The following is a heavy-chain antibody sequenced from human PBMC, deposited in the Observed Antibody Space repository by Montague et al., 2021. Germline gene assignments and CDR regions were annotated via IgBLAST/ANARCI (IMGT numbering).Heavy chain of an antibody. D-gene: IGHD2-15*01. V-gene: IGHV4-39*01. CDR1: GGSISSNSYC. CDR3: ARSLYCIGGSCYSGFDP. J-gene: IGHJ5*02. CDR2: TFNTGSS. Sequence: SESLSLTCTVSGGSISSNSYCWAWIRQPPGKGLEYVGTTFNTGSSYYSPSLKSRVTISVDTSKNQFSLRLSAVTAADTAVHYCARSLYCIGGSCYSGFDPWGQGTLVTVSS.